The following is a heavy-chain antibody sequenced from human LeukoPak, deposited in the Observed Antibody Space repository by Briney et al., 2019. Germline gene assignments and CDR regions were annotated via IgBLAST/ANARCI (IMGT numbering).Heavy chain of an antibody. CDR1: GGSFSGYY. D-gene: IGHD3-10*01. CDR2: INHSGST. V-gene: IGHV4-34*01. CDR3: ARSITMVWGVITRSPPG. Sequence: SETLSLTCAVYGGSFSGYYWSWIRQPPGKGLEWIGEINHSGSTNYNPSLKSRVTISVGTSKNQFSLKLSSVTAADTAVYYCARSITMVWGVITRSPPGWGQGTLVTVSS. J-gene: IGHJ4*02.